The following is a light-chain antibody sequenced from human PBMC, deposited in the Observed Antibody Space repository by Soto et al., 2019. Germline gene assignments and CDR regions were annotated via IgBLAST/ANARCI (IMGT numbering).Light chain of an antibody. J-gene: IGLJ1*01. V-gene: IGLV2-14*01. CDR1: SSDIGAYDY. CDR3: LSSTTTSPQV. Sequence: QSALTQPASLSGSPGQSITISCTGTSSDIGAYDYVSWFQQHPGKAPKLMSSEVNNRPSGGSNRFSGSKPGNTAYLTISGLQLEDDADYFFLSSTTTSPQVVRTGTKVP. CDR2: EVN.